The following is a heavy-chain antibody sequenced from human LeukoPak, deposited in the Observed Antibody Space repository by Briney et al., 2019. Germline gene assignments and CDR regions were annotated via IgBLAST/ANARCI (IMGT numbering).Heavy chain of an antibody. Sequence: PSETLSLTCTVSGGSMSSYYWSWIRQPPGRGLDWIAYIYSGGRTNYNPSLKSRVTISVDTSENQFSLRMTSVTAADTAVYYCARGQSPGPIYDFWGQGILVTVSS. CDR1: GGSMSSYY. V-gene: IGHV4-59*01. CDR2: IYSGGRT. J-gene: IGHJ4*02. D-gene: IGHD2-21*01. CDR3: ARGQSPGPIYDF.